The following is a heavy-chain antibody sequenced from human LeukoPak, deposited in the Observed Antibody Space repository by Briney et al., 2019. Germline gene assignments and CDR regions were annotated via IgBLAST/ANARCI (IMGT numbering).Heavy chain of an antibody. CDR1: GFTFSSYW. CDR3: TGHHQAYSRTY. D-gene: IGHD6-13*01. Sequence: GGSLRLSCAASGFTFSSYWMHWVRQAPGKGLVWVSRISTDASSTTYADSVKGRFTISRDNAKDTLYLQMNSLRAEDTAVYYCTGHHQAYSRTYWGQGTLVTVSS. CDR2: ISTDASST. V-gene: IGHV3-74*01. J-gene: IGHJ4*02.